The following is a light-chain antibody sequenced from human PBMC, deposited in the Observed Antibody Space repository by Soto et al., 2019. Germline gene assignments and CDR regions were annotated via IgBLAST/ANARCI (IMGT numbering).Light chain of an antibody. J-gene: IGLJ1*01. CDR1: SSDVGGYYY. Sequence: QSALTQPASVSGSPGQSITISCTGTSSDVGGYYYVSWYQHHPGKAPKLMIYQVSNRPSGVSNRFSGSKSGNTASLTISGLQAEDEADYYCSSYTSSKTFYVFGTGTKLTVL. CDR3: SSYTSSKTFYV. CDR2: QVS. V-gene: IGLV2-14*01.